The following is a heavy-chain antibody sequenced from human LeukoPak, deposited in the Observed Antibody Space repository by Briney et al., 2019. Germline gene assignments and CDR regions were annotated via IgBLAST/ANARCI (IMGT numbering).Heavy chain of an antibody. D-gene: IGHD3-16*01. J-gene: IGHJ6*02. CDR2: IYYSGST. CDR1: GGSISSSSYC. Sequence: SETLSLTCTVSGGSISSSSYCWGWIRQPPGKGLEGIGSIYYSGSTYYNPSLKSRVTISVDKSKNQFSLKLSSVTAADTAVYYCASGGYYYYGMDVWGQGTAVTVSS. V-gene: IGHV4-39*07. CDR3: ASGGYYYYGMDV.